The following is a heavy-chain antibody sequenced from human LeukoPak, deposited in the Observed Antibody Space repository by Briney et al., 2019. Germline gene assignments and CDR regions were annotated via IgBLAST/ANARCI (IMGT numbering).Heavy chain of an antibody. D-gene: IGHD1/OR15-1a*01. CDR1: GFTVSSNF. Sequence: PVGSLRLSCAASGFTVSSNFMSWVRQAPGKGLEWVSVIYSGGTTYYADSVKGRFTISRDNSKNTLYIQMNSLTAEDTAVYYCARDGYGNNYMDVWGKGTTVTVSS. J-gene: IGHJ6*03. CDR3: ARDGYGNNYMDV. V-gene: IGHV3-53*01. CDR2: IYSGGTT.